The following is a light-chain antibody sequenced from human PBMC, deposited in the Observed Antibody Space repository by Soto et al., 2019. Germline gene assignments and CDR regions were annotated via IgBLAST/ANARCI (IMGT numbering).Light chain of an antibody. Sequence: DIQMTQSPSTLSASVGDIFTITCRASRNIERWLAWYQQKPGKPPKLLILNASTLGSGVPSRFSGSGSGTEFTLTISGLQPDDFATYYCQHCDTSWPFGQGTKVDI. J-gene: IGKJ1*01. CDR3: QHCDTSWP. CDR2: NAS. V-gene: IGKV1-5*01. CDR1: RNIERW.